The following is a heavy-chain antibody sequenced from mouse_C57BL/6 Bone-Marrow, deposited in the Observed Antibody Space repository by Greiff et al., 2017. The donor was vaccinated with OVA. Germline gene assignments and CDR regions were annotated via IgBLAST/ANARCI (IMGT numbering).Heavy chain of an antibody. D-gene: IGHD1-1*01. CDR2: IDPANGNT. CDR1: GFNIKNTY. CDR3: ASPITTVVATYYFDY. Sequence: EVQLQQSVAELVRPGASVKLSCSASGFNIKNTYMHWVKQRPEQGLEWIGRIDPANGNTKYAPKFQGKATITADTSSNTAYLQLSSLTSEDTAIYYCASPITTVVATYYFDYWGQGTTLTVSS. V-gene: IGHV14-3*01. J-gene: IGHJ2*01.